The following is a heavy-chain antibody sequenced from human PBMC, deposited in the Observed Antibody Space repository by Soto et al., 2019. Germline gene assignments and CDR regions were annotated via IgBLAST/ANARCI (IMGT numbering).Heavy chain of an antibody. CDR3: ARDLSGTGLDI. CDR1: GDSIGRFY. V-gene: IGHV4-4*07. CDR2: VYSTGGV. D-gene: IGHD1-26*01. J-gene: IGHJ6*02. Sequence: QLQLHESGPGLVKPSETLSLTCNVSGDSIGRFYWSWIRQSAGKGLEWIGRVYSTGGVTYNPALKGRVTISLDRSNNHVSLEMNSVTAAYTAVYFCARDLSGTGLDICGRGTRVSVSS.